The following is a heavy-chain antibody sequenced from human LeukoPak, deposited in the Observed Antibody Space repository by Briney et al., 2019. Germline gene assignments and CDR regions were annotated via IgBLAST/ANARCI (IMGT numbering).Heavy chain of an antibody. CDR2: INHSGST. D-gene: IGHD6-13*01. Sequence: PSETLSLTCAVYGGSFSGYYWSWIRQPPGKGLEWIGEINHSGSTNYNPSLKSRVTISVDTSKNQFSLKLSSVTAADTAVYYCARVYSGSSPPRFDYWGQGTLVTVSS. CDR1: GGSFSGYY. CDR3: ARVYSGSSPPRFDY. J-gene: IGHJ4*02. V-gene: IGHV4-34*01.